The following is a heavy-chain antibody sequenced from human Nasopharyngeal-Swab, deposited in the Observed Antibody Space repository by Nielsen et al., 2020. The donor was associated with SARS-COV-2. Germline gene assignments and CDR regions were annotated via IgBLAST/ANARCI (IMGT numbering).Heavy chain of an antibody. V-gene: IGHV3-30-3*01. Sequence: GSLKISCAASGFTFSSYAMHWVRQAPGKGLEWVAVISYDGSNKYYADSVKGRFTISRDNSKNTLYLQMNSLRAEDTAVYYCASAYGGSYWYFDLWGRGTRVTVSS. CDR1: GFTFSSYA. J-gene: IGHJ2*01. D-gene: IGHD4-23*01. CDR2: ISYDGSNK. CDR3: ASAYGGSYWYFDL.